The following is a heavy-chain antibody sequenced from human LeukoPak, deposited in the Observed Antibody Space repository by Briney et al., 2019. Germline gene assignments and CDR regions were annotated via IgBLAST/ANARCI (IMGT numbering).Heavy chain of an antibody. V-gene: IGHV3-30*18. J-gene: IGHJ4*02. CDR1: GFTFSRSG. D-gene: IGHD3-22*01. Sequence: AGGSLRLSCAASGFTFSRSGMHWVRQAPGKGLEWVAVISYDGSNKYYADSVKGRFTISRDNSKNTLNLQMNSLRAEDTAVYYCAKRNAENYASSGYPLYYFDYWGQGILVTVSS. CDR3: AKRNAENYASSGYPLYYFDY. CDR2: ISYDGSNK.